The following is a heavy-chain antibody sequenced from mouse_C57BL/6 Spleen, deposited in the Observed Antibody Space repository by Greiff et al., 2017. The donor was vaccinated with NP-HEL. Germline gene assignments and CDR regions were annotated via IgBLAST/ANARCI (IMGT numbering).Heavy chain of an antibody. CDR1: GYTFTSYN. CDR2: IYPGNGDT. D-gene: IGHD2-4*01. J-gene: IGHJ2*01. CDR3: ASHYYDYDGYYFDY. Sequence: QSGAELVKPGASVKISCKASGYTFTSYNMHWVKQTPRQGLEWIGAIYPGNGDTSYNQKFKGKATLTVDKSSSTAYMQLSSLTSEDSAVYFCASHYYDYDGYYFDYWGQGTTLTVSS. V-gene: IGHV1-12*01.